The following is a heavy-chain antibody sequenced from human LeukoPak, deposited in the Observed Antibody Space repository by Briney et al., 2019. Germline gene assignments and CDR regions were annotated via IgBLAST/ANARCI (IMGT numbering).Heavy chain of an antibody. D-gene: IGHD6-19*01. V-gene: IGHV3-23*01. CDR3: ANAISSGREYYFDY. Sequence: GRSLRLSWAASGFPFSRYAMSRVRQAPGTGLEWVSALRRICGTTYYADSVKGQFTISSDNSKNKLYLQVASLRDCDTAVYYCANAISSGREYYFDYWGQGTLVTVSS. CDR2: LRRICGTT. CDR1: GFPFSRYA. J-gene: IGHJ4*02.